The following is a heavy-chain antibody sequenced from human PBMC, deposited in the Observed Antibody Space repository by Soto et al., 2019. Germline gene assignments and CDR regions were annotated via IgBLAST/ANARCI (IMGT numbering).Heavy chain of an antibody. Sequence: QVQLVESGGDLVQVGGSLRLSCAASGFTFSDYWMSWIRQAPEKGLEWVAYISTRSSIIYYADSVKGRFTISRDEAKRSLYLQMNSLRAEDTATYYCARLVEHGSGWNEHWGQGTLVTVSS. J-gene: IGHJ4*02. CDR3: ARLVEHGSGWNEH. D-gene: IGHD6-19*01. CDR2: ISTRSSII. V-gene: IGHV3-11*01. CDR1: GFTFSDYW.